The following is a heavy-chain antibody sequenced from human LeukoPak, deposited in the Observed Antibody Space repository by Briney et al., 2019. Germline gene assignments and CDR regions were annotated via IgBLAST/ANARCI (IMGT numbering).Heavy chain of an antibody. CDR3: ARAARKYCYDSSGYYYFDY. CDR1: GFTFSSYS. D-gene: IGHD3-22*01. Sequence: SGGSLRLSCAASGFTFSSYSMNWVRQAPGKGLEWVSSISSSSSYIYYADSVKGRFTISRDNAKNSLYLQMNSLRAEDTAVYYCARAARKYCYDSSGYYYFDYWGQGTLVTVSS. CDR2: ISSSSSYI. V-gene: IGHV3-21*01. J-gene: IGHJ4*02.